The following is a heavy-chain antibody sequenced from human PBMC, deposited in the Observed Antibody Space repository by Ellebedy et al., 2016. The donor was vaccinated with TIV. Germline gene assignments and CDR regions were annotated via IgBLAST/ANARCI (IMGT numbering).Heavy chain of an antibody. CDR3: AGRGY. V-gene: IGHV3-7*01. Sequence: GGSLRLSXSASGFTLSDYSMSWVRQAPGKGLEWVANIKQDGSEKYYVDSVKGRFTISRDNAKNSLYLQMNSLRAEDTAVYYCAGRGYWGQGTLVTVSS. CDR1: GFTLSDYS. D-gene: IGHD3-10*01. CDR2: IKQDGSEK. J-gene: IGHJ4*02.